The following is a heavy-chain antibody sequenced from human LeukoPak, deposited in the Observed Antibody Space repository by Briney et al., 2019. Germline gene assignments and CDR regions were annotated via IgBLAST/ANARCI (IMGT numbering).Heavy chain of an antibody. Sequence: PSETLSLTCAVYGGSFSGYHWTWIRQSPGKGLEWIGDINPSGSTYYNPSLKSRLTISVDTSKNQFSLKLRSVTAADTAVYYCARGRHDITMIIVVMTSVSYYLDVWGKGTTVTVS. CDR3: ARGRHDITMIIVVMTSVSYYLDV. D-gene: IGHD3-22*01. J-gene: IGHJ6*03. V-gene: IGHV4-34*01. CDR1: GGSFSGYH. CDR2: INPSGST.